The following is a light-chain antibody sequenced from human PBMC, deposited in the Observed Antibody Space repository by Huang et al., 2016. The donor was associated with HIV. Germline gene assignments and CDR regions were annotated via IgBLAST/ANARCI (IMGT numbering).Light chain of an antibody. J-gene: IGKJ2*01. Sequence: DIVMTQSPLSLHVTPDDPASLSCRSSQSLLHDNGYNYLDWYLQKPGQSPQLLIYLGSKRASGVPDRFSGSVSGTDFTLKISRVEAGDVGVYYCMQALETPTFGQGTKLEIK. CDR3: MQALETPT. V-gene: IGKV2-28*01. CDR1: QSLLHDNGYNY. CDR2: LGS.